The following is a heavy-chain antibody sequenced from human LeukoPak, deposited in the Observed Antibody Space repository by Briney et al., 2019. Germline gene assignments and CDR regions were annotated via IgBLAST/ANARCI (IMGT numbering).Heavy chain of an antibody. V-gene: IGHV3-23*01. Sequence: GGSLRLSCAASGLTFNNYLMSWVRQAPGKGLECVSVLFTGGGRTLYADSVKGRFTISGDTSRTTLYLQMNGLRAEDTAVYYCAKECDYSPGHKFDLWGQGTLVTVSS. J-gene: IGHJ4*02. D-gene: IGHD3-10*01. CDR2: LFTGGGRT. CDR1: GLTFNNYL. CDR3: AKECDYSPGHKFDL.